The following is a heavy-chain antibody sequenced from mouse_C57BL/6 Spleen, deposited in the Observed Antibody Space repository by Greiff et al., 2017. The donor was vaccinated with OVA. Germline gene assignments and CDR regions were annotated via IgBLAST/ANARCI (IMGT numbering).Heavy chain of an antibody. CDR1: GYTFTSYW. CDR2: IYPGSGST. Sequence: VQLQQPGAELVKPGASVKMSCKASGYTFTSYWITWVKQRPGQGLEWIGDIYPGSGSTNYNEKFKSKATLTVDTSSSTAYMQLSSLTSEDSAVYYCARGDYKGPYWYFDVWGTGTTVTVSS. D-gene: IGHD2-12*01. V-gene: IGHV1-55*01. CDR3: ARGDYKGPYWYFDV. J-gene: IGHJ1*03.